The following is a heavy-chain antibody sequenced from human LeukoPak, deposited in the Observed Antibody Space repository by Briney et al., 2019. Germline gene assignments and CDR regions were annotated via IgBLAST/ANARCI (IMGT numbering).Heavy chain of an antibody. CDR3: ARDHEEWLVLAFDV. V-gene: IGHV1-69*04. CDR1: IGTFSSYA. D-gene: IGHD6-19*01. CDR2: IVPIYGRT. J-gene: IGHJ3*01. Sequence: SVKVSCKPSIGTFSSYAIIWVRQAPGQGLEWMGRIVPIYGRTDYAQKFEGRVTITADKSTNTAYMELRSLRSDDTAVYYCARDHEEWLVLAFDVWGHGTMVTVSS.